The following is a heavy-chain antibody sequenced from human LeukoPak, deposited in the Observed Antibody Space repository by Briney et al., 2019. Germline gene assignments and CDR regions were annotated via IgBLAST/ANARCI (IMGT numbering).Heavy chain of an antibody. CDR3: ASLGYCSGGSCPAEYFQH. Sequence: RRGESLKISCKGSGYSFTSYWIGWVRQMPGKGLEWMGIIYPGDSDTRYSPSFQGQVTISADKSISTAYLQWSSLKASGTAMYYCASLGYCSGGSCPAEYFQHWGQGTLVTVSS. CDR2: IYPGDSDT. V-gene: IGHV5-51*01. J-gene: IGHJ1*01. D-gene: IGHD2-15*01. CDR1: GYSFTSYW.